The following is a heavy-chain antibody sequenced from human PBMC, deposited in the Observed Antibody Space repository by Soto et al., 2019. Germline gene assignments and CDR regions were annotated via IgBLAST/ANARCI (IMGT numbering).Heavy chain of an antibody. CDR2: IYYSGST. Sequence: SETLSLTCTVSGGSISSGGYYWSWIRQHPGKGLEWIGYIYYSGSTYYNPSLKSRVTISVDTSKNQFSLKLSSVTAADTAVYYCARSRAGCSSTSCYWSYWGQGTLVTVSS. D-gene: IGHD2-2*01. CDR1: GGSISSGGYY. V-gene: IGHV4-31*03. CDR3: ARSRAGCSSTSCYWSY. J-gene: IGHJ4*02.